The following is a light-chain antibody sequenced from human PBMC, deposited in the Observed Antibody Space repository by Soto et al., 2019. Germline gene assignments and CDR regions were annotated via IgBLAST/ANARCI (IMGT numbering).Light chain of an antibody. CDR2: DDS. Sequence: SYELTQPPSVSVAPGQTAKITCGGENIGVKSVNWYLQKPGQAPVLVVYDDSDRPSGIPERFSGSNSNDGATLTISRVEAGDEADYYCQVWDTYVDPGVFGGGTKVTVL. V-gene: IGLV3-21*02. J-gene: IGLJ3*02. CDR3: QVWDTYVDPGV. CDR1: NIGVKS.